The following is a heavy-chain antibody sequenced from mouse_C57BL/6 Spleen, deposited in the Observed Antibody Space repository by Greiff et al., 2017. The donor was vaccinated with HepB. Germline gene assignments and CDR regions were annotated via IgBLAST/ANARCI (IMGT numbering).Heavy chain of an antibody. D-gene: IGHD1-1*01. J-gene: IGHJ2*01. V-gene: IGHV1-64*01. Sequence: VQLQQPGAELVKPGASVKLSCKASGYTFTSYWMHWVKQRPGQGLEWIGMIHPNSGSTNYNEKFKSKATLTVDKSSSTAYMQLSSLTSEDSAVYCCARSDYYGSSYRSPYYFDYWGQGTTLTVSS. CDR2: IHPNSGST. CDR3: ARSDYYGSSYRSPYYFDY. CDR1: GYTFTSYW.